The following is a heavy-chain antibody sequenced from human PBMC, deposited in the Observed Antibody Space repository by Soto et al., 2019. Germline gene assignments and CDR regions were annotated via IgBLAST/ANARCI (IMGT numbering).Heavy chain of an antibody. V-gene: IGHV3-23*01. CDR2: ITSSGGPT. Sequence: EVQLLESGGGLIQPGGYLRLSCAASGFPFSTYEMTWARQSPGKGLEWVAFITSSGGPTYYADSVRGRFTISRDNSKNTQYLQMDSLRVEDTARYYCVKGGWLDDWGQGTLVTVSS. J-gene: IGHJ5*02. CDR3: VKGGWLDD. CDR1: GFPFSTYE.